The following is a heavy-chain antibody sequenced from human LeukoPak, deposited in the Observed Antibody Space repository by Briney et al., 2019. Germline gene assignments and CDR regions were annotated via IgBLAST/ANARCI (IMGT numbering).Heavy chain of an antibody. J-gene: IGHJ6*02. V-gene: IGHV4-39*07. CDR2: IYYSGST. CDR1: GGSISGSSYY. Sequence: PSETLSLTCTVSGGSISGSSYYWGWIRQPPGKGLEWIGSIYYSGSTYYNPSLKSRVTISVDTSKNQFSLKLSSVTAADTAVYYCARRNPYYYALDVWGQGTTVTVSS. CDR3: ARRNPYYYALDV.